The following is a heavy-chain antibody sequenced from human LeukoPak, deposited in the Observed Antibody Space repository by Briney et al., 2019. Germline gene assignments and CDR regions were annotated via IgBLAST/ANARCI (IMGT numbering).Heavy chain of an antibody. J-gene: IGHJ5*02. CDR3: ARSPGYCSSTSCSLDWFDP. D-gene: IGHD2-2*01. CDR2: ISSSSSYI. CDR1: GFTFSSYS. V-gene: IGHV3-21*01. Sequence: GGSLRLSCAASGFTFSSYSMNWVRQAPGKGLEWVSSISSSSSYIYYADSVKGRFTISRDNAKNSLYLQTNSLRAEDTAVYYCARSPGYCSSTSCSLDWFDPWGQGTLVTVSS.